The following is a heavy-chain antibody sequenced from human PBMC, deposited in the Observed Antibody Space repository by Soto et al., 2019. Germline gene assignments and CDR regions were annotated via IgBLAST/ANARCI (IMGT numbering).Heavy chain of an antibody. J-gene: IGHJ4*02. Sequence: QVQLVQSGAEVRKPGSSVKVSCKASGGTFSSYTISWVRQAPGQGLQWMGGIIPIFGTTNYAQKFQGRVTFTSDESTSTAYMDLSSLRSEDTAGYYCARHISYQPLFSGFDYWGQGTPVTVSS. V-gene: IGHV1-69*01. CDR1: GGTFSSYT. CDR2: IIPIFGTT. CDR3: ARHISYQPLFSGFDY. D-gene: IGHD3-10*02.